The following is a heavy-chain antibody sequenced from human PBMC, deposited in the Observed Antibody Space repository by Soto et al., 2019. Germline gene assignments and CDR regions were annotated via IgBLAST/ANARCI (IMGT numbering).Heavy chain of an antibody. D-gene: IGHD3-10*01. CDR2: SNPCNGHT. V-gene: IGHV1-18*01. Sequence: ASGKLSCLGSANSFNSNGITWVRQAPGQVLERMGGSNPCNGHTDYAQKLLGRVTMTADTALTTAYRELGSLISDDTDVYYWARSRMVRGVPSAFDVWGEATMVTVS. CDR1: ANSFNSNG. CDR3: ARSRMVRGVPSAFDV. J-gene: IGHJ3*01.